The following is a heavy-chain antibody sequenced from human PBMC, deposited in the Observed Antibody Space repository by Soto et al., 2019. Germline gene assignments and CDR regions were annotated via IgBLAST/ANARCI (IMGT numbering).Heavy chain of an antibody. D-gene: IGHD6-19*01. CDR3: AKRIAVAGTSPDWYFDL. CDR1: GFTFSSYA. J-gene: IGHJ2*01. Sequence: GGSLRLSCAASGFTFSSYAMSWVRQAPGKGLEWVSAISGRGGSTYYADSVKGRFTISRDNSKNTLYLQMNSLRAEDTAVYYCAKRIAVAGTSPDWYFDLWGRGTLVTVSS. CDR2: ISGRGGST. V-gene: IGHV3-23*01.